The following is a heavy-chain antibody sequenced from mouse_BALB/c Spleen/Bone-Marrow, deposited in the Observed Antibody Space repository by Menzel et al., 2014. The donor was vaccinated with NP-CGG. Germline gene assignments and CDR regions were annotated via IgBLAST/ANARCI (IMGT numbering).Heavy chain of an antibody. Sequence: VKLMESGPGLVAPSQSLSITCTVSGFSLTSYGVHWVRQPPGKGLEWLGVIWAGGSTNYNSALMSRLSISKDNSESQVFLKMNSLQTDDTAMYYCAREATMITWFAYWGQGTLVTVSA. CDR1: GFSLTSYG. CDR3: AREATMITWFAY. D-gene: IGHD2-4*01. V-gene: IGHV2-9*02. CDR2: IWAGGST. J-gene: IGHJ3*01.